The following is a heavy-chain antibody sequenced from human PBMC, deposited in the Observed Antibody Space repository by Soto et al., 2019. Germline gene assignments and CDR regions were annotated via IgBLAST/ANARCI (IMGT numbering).Heavy chain of an antibody. CDR2: IYYSGST. D-gene: IGHD6-19*01. Sequence: QVQLQESGPGLVKPSETLSLTCTVSGGSISSYYWSWIRQPPGKGLEWIGYIYYSGSTNYNPSLKSRGTISVDTSKNQFSLKLSSVTAADTAVYYCARGRGWYWYFDLWGRGTLVTVSS. V-gene: IGHV4-59*01. CDR3: ARGRGWYWYFDL. J-gene: IGHJ2*01. CDR1: GGSISSYY.